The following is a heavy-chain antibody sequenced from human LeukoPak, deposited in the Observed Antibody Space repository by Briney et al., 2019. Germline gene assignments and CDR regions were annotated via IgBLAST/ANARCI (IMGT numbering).Heavy chain of an antibody. V-gene: IGHV3-30*02. D-gene: IGHD2-15*01. J-gene: IGHJ6*04. Sequence: GGSLRLSCAASGFTFSRYGMHWVRQAPGKGLEWVAFIEYDGTNTHFADSVRGRFTISRDNSEDTLYLQIITLRAMDTAVYYCARNRLRATATAMDVWGKGTTVTVSS. CDR2: IEYDGTNT. CDR1: GFTFSRYG. CDR3: ARNRLRATATAMDV.